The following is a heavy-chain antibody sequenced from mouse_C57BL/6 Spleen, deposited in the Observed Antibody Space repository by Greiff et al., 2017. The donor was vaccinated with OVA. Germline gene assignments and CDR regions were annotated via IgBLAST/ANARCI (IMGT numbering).Heavy chain of an antibody. CDR2: INYDGSST. Sequence: VESEGGLVQPGSSMKLSCTASGFTFSDYYMAWVRQVPEKGLEWVANINYDGSSTYYLDSLKSRFIISRDNAKNILYLQMSSLKSEDTATYYCARDEAGDFDYWGQGTTLTVSS. CDR1: GFTFSDYY. CDR3: ARDEAGDFDY. J-gene: IGHJ2*01. V-gene: IGHV5-16*01.